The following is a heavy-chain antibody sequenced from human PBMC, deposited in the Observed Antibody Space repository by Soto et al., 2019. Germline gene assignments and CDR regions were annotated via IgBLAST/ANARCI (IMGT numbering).Heavy chain of an antibody. J-gene: IGHJ4*02. CDR3: ARDPKTSGGQHWAFNYFDS. CDR1: EFRFSISP. D-gene: IGHD7-27*01. Sequence: SLRLSCAASEFRFSISPMHWVRQAPGKGPEWVALISYDGTNKFYADSVKGRFTISRDNSKSTLYLQVDSLRPEDAAVYYCARDPKTSGGQHWAFNYFDSWGQGTLVTAPQ. V-gene: IGHV3-30-3*01. CDR2: ISYDGTNK.